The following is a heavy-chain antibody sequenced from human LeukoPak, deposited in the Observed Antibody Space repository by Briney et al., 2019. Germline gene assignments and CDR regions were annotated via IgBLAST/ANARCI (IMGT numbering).Heavy chain of an antibody. D-gene: IGHD6-19*01. Sequence: ASVKVSRKASGYTFTSYYMHWVRQAPGQGLEWMIIINPSGGSTRYAQNFQGRVAMTRDTSTSTASMELSSLRSEDTAMYYCARGPYSSGWYGLDYWGQGTLVTVSS. J-gene: IGHJ4*02. CDR2: INPSGGST. V-gene: IGHV1-46*01. CDR3: ARGPYSSGWYGLDY. CDR1: GYTFTSYY.